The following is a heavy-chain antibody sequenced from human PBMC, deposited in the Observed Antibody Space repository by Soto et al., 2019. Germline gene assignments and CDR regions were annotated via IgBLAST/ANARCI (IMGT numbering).Heavy chain of an antibody. Sequence: PGGSLRLSCAASGFTFSVSAMHWVRQASGKGLEWIGRIRSKANSYATAYAASVKGRFTISRDDSKNTAYLQMNSLKTEDTAVYYCSSHPGDHYYYYMDVWGKGTTVTVSS. V-gene: IGHV3-73*01. J-gene: IGHJ6*03. CDR3: SSHPGDHYYYYMDV. D-gene: IGHD2-21*02. CDR1: GFTFSVSA. CDR2: IRSKANSYAT.